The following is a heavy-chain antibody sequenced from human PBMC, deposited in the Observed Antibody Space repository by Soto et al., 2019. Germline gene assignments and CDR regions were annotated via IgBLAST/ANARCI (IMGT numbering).Heavy chain of an antibody. D-gene: IGHD4-17*01. V-gene: IGHV4-30-4*01. CDR1: GGSISSGDYY. CDR2: IYYGGST. CDR3: ARVDYVGGLWFDP. J-gene: IGHJ5*02. Sequence: PSEILSLTCTVSGGSISSGDYYWSWIRQPPGKGLEWIGYIYYGGSTYYNPSLKSRVTISVDTSKNQFSLKLSSVTAADTAVYYCARVDYVGGLWFDPWGQGTLVTVSS.